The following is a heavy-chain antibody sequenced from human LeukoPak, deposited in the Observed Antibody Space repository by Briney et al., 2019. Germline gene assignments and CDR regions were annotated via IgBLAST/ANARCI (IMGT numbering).Heavy chain of an antibody. CDR2: INPNSGGT. J-gene: IGHJ6*02. V-gene: IGHV1-2*02. CDR1: GYTFTGYY. D-gene: IGHD6-19*01. Sequence: ASVKVSCKASGYTFTGYYMHWVRQAPGQGLEWMGWINPNSGGTNYAQKFQGRVTMTRDTSISTAYMELSRLRSDDTAVYYCAKLQVADYYYYGMDVWGQGTTVTVSS. CDR3: AKLQVADYYYYGMDV.